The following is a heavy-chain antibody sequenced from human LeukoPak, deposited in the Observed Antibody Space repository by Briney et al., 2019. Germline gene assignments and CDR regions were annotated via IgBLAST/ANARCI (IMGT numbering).Heavy chain of an antibody. J-gene: IGHJ4*02. CDR3: AKRIQSAMATGY. V-gene: IGHV3-23*01. CDR1: GFTFSNYA. CDR2: INGSGGST. Sequence: PGGSLRLSCAASGFTFSNYALSWVRQAPGKGLEWVSDINGSGGSTYYADSVKGRFTISRDNSKNTLYLQMNSLRAEDTAVYYCAKRIQSAMATGYWGQGTLVTVSS. D-gene: IGHD5-18*01.